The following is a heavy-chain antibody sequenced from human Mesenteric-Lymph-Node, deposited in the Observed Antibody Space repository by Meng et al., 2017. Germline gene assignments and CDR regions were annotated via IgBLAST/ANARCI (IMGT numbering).Heavy chain of an antibody. CDR2: ISSSGSTI. D-gene: IGHD3-10*01. CDR3: AKLIWFGELNWFNP. V-gene: IGHV3-11*04. Sequence: GGSLRLSCAASGFTFSDYYMSWIRQAPGKGLEWVSYISSSGSTIYYADSVKGRFTISRDNAKNSLYLQMNSLRAEDTAVYYCAKLIWFGELNWFNPWGQGTLVTVSS. J-gene: IGHJ5*02. CDR1: GFTFSDYY.